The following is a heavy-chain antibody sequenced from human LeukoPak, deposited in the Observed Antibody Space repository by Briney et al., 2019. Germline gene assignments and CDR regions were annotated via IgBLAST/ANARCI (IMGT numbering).Heavy chain of an antibody. CDR1: GFNFGFYA. V-gene: IGHV3-30*04. CDR3: APESSLNN. J-gene: IGHJ4*01. CDR2: ISYDGGYQ. D-gene: IGHD1/OR15-1a*01. Sequence: GGSRRLSCAASGFNFGFYAMDWVRQAPGKGLEWVGDISYDGGYQSYAVSVRGRFTISRDNSKNTLFLQMNSLRPEDAAVYYCAPESSLNNWGHGTLVTVSS.